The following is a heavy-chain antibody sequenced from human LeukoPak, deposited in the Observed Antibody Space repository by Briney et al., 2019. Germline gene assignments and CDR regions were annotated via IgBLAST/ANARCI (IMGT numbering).Heavy chain of an antibody. V-gene: IGHV3-7*01. Sequence: GGSLRLSCAASGCTFSSYWMSWVRQAPGKGLEWVANIKQDGSEKYYVDSVKGRFTISRDNAKNSLYLQMNILRAEDTAVYYCARAHTPYSSSWYRYWGQGTLVTVSS. D-gene: IGHD6-13*01. CDR1: GCTFSSYW. J-gene: IGHJ4*02. CDR2: IKQDGSEK. CDR3: ARAHTPYSSSWYRY.